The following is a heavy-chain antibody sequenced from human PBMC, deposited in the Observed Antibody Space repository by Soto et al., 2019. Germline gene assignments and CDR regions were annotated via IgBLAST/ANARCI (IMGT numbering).Heavy chain of an antibody. CDR1: GFTFSTFS. D-gene: IGHD3-16*02. J-gene: IGHJ6*02. CDR2: ISSRGSAT. CDR3: AKAEEEGFIGYYYYGMDV. V-gene: IGHV3-48*01. Sequence: HPGGSLRLSCAASGFTFSTFSMNWVRQPPGKGLEWVSYISSRGSATYYADSVKGRFTISRDNSKNTLYLQMNSLRAEDTAVYYCAKAEEEGFIGYYYYGMDVWGQGTTVTVSS.